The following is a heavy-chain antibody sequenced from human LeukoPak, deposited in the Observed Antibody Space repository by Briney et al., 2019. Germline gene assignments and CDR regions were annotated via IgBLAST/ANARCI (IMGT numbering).Heavy chain of an antibody. D-gene: IGHD6-13*01. Sequence: SETLSLTCAVYGGSFSGYYWSWIRQPPGKGLEWIGEINHSGGTNYNPSLKSRVTISVDTSKNQFSLKLSSVTAADTAVYYCARTLWGSSWYFDAFDIWGQGTMVTVSS. V-gene: IGHV4-34*01. CDR1: GGSFSGYY. CDR2: INHSGGT. CDR3: ARTLWGSSWYFDAFDI. J-gene: IGHJ3*02.